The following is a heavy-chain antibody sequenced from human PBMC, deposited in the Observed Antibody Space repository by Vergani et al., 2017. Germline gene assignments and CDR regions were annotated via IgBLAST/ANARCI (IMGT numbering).Heavy chain of an antibody. V-gene: IGHV3-30-3*01. CDR2: ISYDGGSE. D-gene: IGHD4-11*01. CDR1: GFTVSSNY. Sequence: VQLVETGGGLIQPGGSLRLSCAASGFTVSSNYMSWVRQAPGKGLEWVAVISYDGGSEYYADSVKGRFTISRDNSKNTLYLQMNSLRAEDTAVYYCGRDPHLLYSNSPYFDYWGQGTLVTVSS. J-gene: IGHJ4*02. CDR3: GRDPHLLYSNSPYFDY.